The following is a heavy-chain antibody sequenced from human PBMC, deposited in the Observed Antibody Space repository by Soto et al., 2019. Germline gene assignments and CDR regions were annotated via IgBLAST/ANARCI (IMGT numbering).Heavy chain of an antibody. CDR2: VKSDGSST. J-gene: IGHJ6*02. CDR3: ARDSGSSWYSGYYYGMDV. CDR1: GFTFSNYW. V-gene: IGHV3-74*01. D-gene: IGHD6-13*01. Sequence: GGSLRLSCVGSGFTFSNYWMHWVRQAPGKGLEWVSRVKSDGSSTSYADSVKGRFTISRDNAKNTLYLQMNSLRAEDTAVYYFARDSGSSWYSGYYYGMDVWGQGTTVTVSS.